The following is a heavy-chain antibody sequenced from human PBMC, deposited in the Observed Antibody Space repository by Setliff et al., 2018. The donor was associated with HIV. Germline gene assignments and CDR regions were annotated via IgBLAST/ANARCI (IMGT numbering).Heavy chain of an antibody. V-gene: IGHV4-61*02. Sequence: PSETLSLTCTVSGGSIISGSNYWSWIRQPAGKGLEWIGRIYTSGSTNYNPSLKSRVTMSVDTSKNQFSLNLSSVTAADTAVYYCARRVEGRELYPRDFYMDVWGKGTTVTVSS. J-gene: IGHJ6*03. CDR2: IYTSGST. D-gene: IGHD3-10*01. CDR1: GGSIISGSNY. CDR3: ARRVEGRELYPRDFYMDV.